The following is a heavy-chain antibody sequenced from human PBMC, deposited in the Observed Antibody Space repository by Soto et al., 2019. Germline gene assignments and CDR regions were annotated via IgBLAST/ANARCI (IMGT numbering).Heavy chain of an antibody. J-gene: IGHJ5*02. CDR3: ARGYFDSGHGYDL. CDR1: GHLFNNHW. V-gene: IGHV5-51*01. CDR2: IFTRDSET. D-gene: IGHD3-10*01. Sequence: XESLNISCKGPGHLFNNHWIGWVRQTPGKGLEWMGLIFTRDSETNTSPSFQGHVSFSVDNSINTAYLQWTSLKTADTGMYFCARGYFDSGHGYDLWGQGTLVTVSS.